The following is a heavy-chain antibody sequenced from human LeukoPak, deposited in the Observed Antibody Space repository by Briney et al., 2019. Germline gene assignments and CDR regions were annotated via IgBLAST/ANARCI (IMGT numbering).Heavy chain of an antibody. J-gene: IGHJ4*02. Sequence: GGSLRLSCAASGFTFSSYAMSWVRQAPGKGLEWVSSISGSGGSTYYADSVKGRFTISRDNSKNTLYLQMNSLRAEDTAVYYCAKEGGYGELSSYFDYWGQGTLVTVSS. V-gene: IGHV3-23*01. CDR1: GFTFSSYA. D-gene: IGHD3-16*02. CDR3: AKEGGYGELSSYFDY. CDR2: ISGSGGST.